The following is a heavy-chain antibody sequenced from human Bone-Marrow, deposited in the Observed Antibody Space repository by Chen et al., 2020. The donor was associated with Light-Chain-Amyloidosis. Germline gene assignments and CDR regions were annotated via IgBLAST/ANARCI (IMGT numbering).Heavy chain of an antibody. V-gene: IGHV3-23*01. D-gene: IGHD2-15*01. CDR2: ISGSGDKT. Sequence: EVQLLESGGDLVQPGGSLRLSCVASGFTFSSYAMTWVRQAPGKGLEWVSAISGSGDKTYQADSVKGRFTISRDNSKNTLYLQLDSLRAEDTAVYYCAKGYCSGGCLRLDYWGQGTLVTVSS. J-gene: IGHJ4*02. CDR1: GFTFSSYA. CDR3: AKGYCSGGCLRLDY.